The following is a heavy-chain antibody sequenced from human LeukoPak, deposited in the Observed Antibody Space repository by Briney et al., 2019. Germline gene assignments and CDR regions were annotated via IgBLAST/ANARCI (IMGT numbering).Heavy chain of an antibody. D-gene: IGHD6-13*01. CDR3: AKDRSSSWYYFDY. CDR2: ISGSGGST. V-gene: IGHV3-23*01. CDR1: GFTYSSYA. Sequence: GGSLRLSCAASGFTYSSYAMSWVRQAPGKGREWVSAISGSGGSTNYADSGKGRFTISRDNSKKTVYLQMNSLRAEDTAVYYCAKDRSSSWYYFDYWGQGTLVTVSS. J-gene: IGHJ4*02.